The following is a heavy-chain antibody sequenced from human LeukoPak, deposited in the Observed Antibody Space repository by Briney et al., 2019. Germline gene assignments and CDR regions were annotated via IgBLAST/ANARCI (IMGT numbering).Heavy chain of an antibody. CDR3: TRDPPGERQLVGDAFDI. J-gene: IGHJ3*02. CDR2: IRSKAYGGTT. D-gene: IGHD6-13*01. CDR1: GFTFGDYA. V-gene: IGHV3-49*04. Sequence: PGGSLRLSCTASGFTFGDYAMSWVRQAPGKGLEWVGFIRSKAYGGTTEYAASVKGRFTISRDDSKSIAYLQMNSLKTEDTAVYYCTRDPPGERQLVGDAFDIWGQGTMVTVSS.